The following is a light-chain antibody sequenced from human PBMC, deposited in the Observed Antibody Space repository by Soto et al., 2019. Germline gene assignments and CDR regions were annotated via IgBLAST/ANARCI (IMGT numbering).Light chain of an antibody. V-gene: IGLV1-40*01. J-gene: IGLJ3*02. CDR2: GNS. Sequence: QSVLTQPPSVSGAPGQRVTISCTGSSSNIGAGYDVHWYQQLPGTAPKLLISGNSNRPSGVPDRFSGSKSGTSASLALTGLQAEDEANYDCQSYDSSLSGWVFGGGTKLTVL. CDR3: QSYDSSLSGWV. CDR1: SSNIGAGYD.